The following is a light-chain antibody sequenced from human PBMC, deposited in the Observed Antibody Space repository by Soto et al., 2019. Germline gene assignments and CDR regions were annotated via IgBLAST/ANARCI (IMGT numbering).Light chain of an antibody. V-gene: IGLV2-23*01. Sequence: QPVLTQPASVSGSPGQSITISCTGTSSDIGTYNLVSWYQQHPGKAPKLMIYEGNKRPSGVSNRFSGSRSGTTASLTISGLQAEDEADYYCCSYAEGGTLVFGGGTKVTVL. CDR1: SSDIGTYNL. J-gene: IGLJ3*02. CDR2: EGN. CDR3: CSYAEGGTLV.